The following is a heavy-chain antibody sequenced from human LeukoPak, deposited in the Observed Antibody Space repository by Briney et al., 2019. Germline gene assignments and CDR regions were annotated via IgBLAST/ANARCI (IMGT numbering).Heavy chain of an antibody. CDR1: GFTFDDYA. CDR3: VRDGYNQNRFDF. Sequence: PGRSLRLSCAASGFTFDDYAMHWVRQAPGKGLEWVSGISWNSGSIGYADSVKGRFTISRDNAKNTLYLQMNGLRAEDTAVYFCVRDGYNQNRFDFWGQGILVTVSS. J-gene: IGHJ4*02. CDR2: ISWNSGSI. V-gene: IGHV3-9*01. D-gene: IGHD3-10*01.